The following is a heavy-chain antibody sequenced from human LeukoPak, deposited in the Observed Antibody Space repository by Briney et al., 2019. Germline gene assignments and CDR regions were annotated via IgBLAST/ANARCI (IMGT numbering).Heavy chain of an antibody. V-gene: IGHV3-23*01. CDR1: GFTFSSYA. CDR3: AKDRDGYKGS. J-gene: IGHJ5*02. D-gene: IGHD5-24*01. Sequence: GGSLRLSCAASGFTFSSYAMSWVRQAPGKGLEWVSGISGSGDNTYYADSVKGRFTISRDNSKNTLYLQMNSLRAEDTAVYYCAKDRDGYKGSWGQGTLVTVSS. CDR2: ISGSGDNT.